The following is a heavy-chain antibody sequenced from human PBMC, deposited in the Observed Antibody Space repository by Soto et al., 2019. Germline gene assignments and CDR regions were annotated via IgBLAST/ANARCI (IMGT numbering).Heavy chain of an antibody. V-gene: IGHV3-21*01. CDR3: PRSSRRYSSSWYSPLDP. CDR1: AFNFSSYS. CDR2: ISSSSSYI. D-gene: IGHD6-13*01. J-gene: IGHJ5*02. Sequence: SGGSLRLSCAASAFNFSSYSMNCVRQAPGKGLEWVSSISSSSSYIYYAESGEGRFTISRDNAKSSLYQQMNSLRAEDTAVYYCPRSSRRYSSSWYSPLDPWGQGTLVTVGS.